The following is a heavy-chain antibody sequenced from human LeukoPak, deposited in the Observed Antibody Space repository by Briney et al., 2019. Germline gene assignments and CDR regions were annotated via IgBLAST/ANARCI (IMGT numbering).Heavy chain of an antibody. CDR2: IYYSGST. CDR3: AREGYCSSTSCYLVRYMDV. Sequence: SETLSLTCTVSGGSISSYYWSWIRQSPGKGLEWIGYIYYSGSTNYNPSLKSRVTISVDTSKNQFSLKLSSVTAADTAVYYCAREGYCSSTSCYLVRYMDVWGKGTTVTVSS. D-gene: IGHD2-2*01. J-gene: IGHJ6*03. V-gene: IGHV4-59*01. CDR1: GGSISSYY.